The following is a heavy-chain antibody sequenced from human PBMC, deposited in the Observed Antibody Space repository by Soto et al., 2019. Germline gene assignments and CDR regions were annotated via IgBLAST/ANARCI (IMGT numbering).Heavy chain of an antibody. J-gene: IGHJ4*02. Sequence: SQTLSLTCAISGDSVSGNSAAWNCIRQSPSRGLEWLGRTYYRSKWYNDYAVSVKRRITVTPDTSKNQFSLHLNSVTPEDTAVYYCAGEFAYYASSDSYFNYGGQGALVTVSS. CDR3: AGEFAYYASSDSYFNY. D-gene: IGHD3-16*01. CDR1: GDSVSGNSAA. CDR2: TYYRSKWYN. V-gene: IGHV6-1*01.